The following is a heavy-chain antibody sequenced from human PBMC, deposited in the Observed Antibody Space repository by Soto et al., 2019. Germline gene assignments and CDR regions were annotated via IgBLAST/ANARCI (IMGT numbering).Heavy chain of an antibody. V-gene: IGHV1-18*01. CDR1: GYTFTDYG. CDR3: ARISQSDFWSGYYYFFDY. Sequence: QVHLVQSGAEVEKPGASVKVSCKASGYTFTDYGISWVRQAPGQGLQWMGWITAFNGNTKYAKQFQGRVTMTTDPSTSTAYMELRSLESDDTAVYYCARISQSDFWSGYYYFFDYWGQGTLVTVSS. J-gene: IGHJ4*02. D-gene: IGHD3-3*01. CDR2: ITAFNGNT.